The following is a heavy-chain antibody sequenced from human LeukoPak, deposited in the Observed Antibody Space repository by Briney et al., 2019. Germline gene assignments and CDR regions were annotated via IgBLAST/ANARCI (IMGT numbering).Heavy chain of an antibody. Sequence: GASVKVSCKASGYTFTSYGISWVRQARGQGLEWMGWISAYNGNTNYAQKLQGRVTMTTDTSTSTAYMELRSLRSDDTAVYYCARLNYYDSSGYYYPDYWGQGTLVTVSS. V-gene: IGHV1-18*01. D-gene: IGHD3-22*01. CDR2: ISAYNGNT. J-gene: IGHJ4*02. CDR3: ARLNYYDSSGYYYPDY. CDR1: GYTFTSYG.